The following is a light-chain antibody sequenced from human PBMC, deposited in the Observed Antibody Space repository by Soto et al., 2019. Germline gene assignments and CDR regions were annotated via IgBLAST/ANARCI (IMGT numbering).Light chain of an antibody. Sequence: QSALTQPASVSGSPGQSITISCTGTSSDIGGYNYVSWYQQHPGKAPKVMIYDVTNRPSGVSIRFSGSKSGNTASLTISGLQAEGEADYYCSSFTSSSTYVVFGGGTKLTVL. CDR2: DVT. J-gene: IGLJ2*01. CDR1: SSDIGGYNY. CDR3: SSFTSSSTYVV. V-gene: IGLV2-14*01.